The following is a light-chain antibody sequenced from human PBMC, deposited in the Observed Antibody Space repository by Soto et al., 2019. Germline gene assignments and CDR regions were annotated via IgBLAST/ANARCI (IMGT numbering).Light chain of an antibody. V-gene: IGKV1-39*01. CDR1: QSIGKH. J-gene: IGKJ5*01. CDR2: AAS. CDR3: QQGYSSPAT. Sequence: DIQMTQSRSVLSASVGDRVTITCRASQSIGKHLNWYQQKPGKAPKFLIYAASTLQSGAPSRFTGSGSGTDFTLTVNSLQAEDFATYYCQQGYSSPATFGQGTRLEIK.